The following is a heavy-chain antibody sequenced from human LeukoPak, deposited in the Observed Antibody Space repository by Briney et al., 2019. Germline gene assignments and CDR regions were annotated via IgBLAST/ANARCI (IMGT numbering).Heavy chain of an antibody. J-gene: IGHJ4*02. D-gene: IGHD1-26*01. CDR3: ARHEGATDY. CDR2: IYYSGST. Sequence: PSETLSLTCIVSGGSISSYYWSWIRQPPGKGLEWIGYIYYSGSTNYNPSLKSRVTISVDTSKNQFSLKLSSVTAADTAVYYCARHEGATDYWGQGTLVTVSS. V-gene: IGHV4-59*08. CDR1: GGSISSYY.